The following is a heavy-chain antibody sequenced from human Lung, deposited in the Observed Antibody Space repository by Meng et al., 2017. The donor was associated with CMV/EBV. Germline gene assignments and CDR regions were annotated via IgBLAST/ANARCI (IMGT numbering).Heavy chain of an antibody. Sequence: GESXKISXVVPRFSFSSYNMNWVRQPPGKALEWVASISTTSSYTYYADSLKGRFTISRDNAKNSLYLQMNNVRAEDTAVYYCAREGYDYDSGNYYYYFDRWGQGTLVTVSS. CDR2: ISTTSSYT. V-gene: IGHV3-21*01. CDR1: RFSFSSYN. CDR3: AREGYDYDSGNYYYYFDR. J-gene: IGHJ4*02. D-gene: IGHD3-10*01.